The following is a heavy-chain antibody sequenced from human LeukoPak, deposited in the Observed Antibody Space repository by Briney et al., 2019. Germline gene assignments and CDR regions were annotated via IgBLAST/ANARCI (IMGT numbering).Heavy chain of an antibody. CDR3: ARGYYDRSGHSPFDALDI. D-gene: IGHD3-22*01. Sequence: SETLSLTCTVSGGSINGYQWSWIRQPAGKGLEWIGRIYTSGSTNYNPSLKSRVTISVDTSKNQFSLKLSSVTAADTAMYYCARGYYDRSGHSPFDALDIWGQGTMVTVSS. CDR1: GGSINGYQ. J-gene: IGHJ3*02. CDR2: IYTSGST. V-gene: IGHV4-4*07.